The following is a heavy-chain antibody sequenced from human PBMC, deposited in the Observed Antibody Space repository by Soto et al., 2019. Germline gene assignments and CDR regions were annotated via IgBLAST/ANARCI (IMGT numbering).Heavy chain of an antibody. D-gene: IGHD5-18*01. V-gene: IGHV3-30*18. J-gene: IGHJ4*02. Sequence: PGGSLRLSCAASGFTFSSYGMHWVRQAPGKGLEWVAVISYDGSNKYYADSVKGRFTISGDNSKNTLYLQMNSLRAEDTAVYYCAKDLHSYGYVDATFDYWGQGTLVTVSS. CDR2: ISYDGSNK. CDR1: GFTFSSYG. CDR3: AKDLHSYGYVDATFDY.